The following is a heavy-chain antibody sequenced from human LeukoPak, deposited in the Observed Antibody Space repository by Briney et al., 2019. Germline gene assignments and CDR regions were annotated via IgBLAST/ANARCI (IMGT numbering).Heavy chain of an antibody. CDR3: ARLSAYYYGSYFYYYMDV. J-gene: IGHJ6*03. CDR2: IKQDESER. D-gene: IGHD3-10*01. Sequence: PGGSLRLSCEVSGFSLSSYWMTWVRQPPGKGPEWVANIKQDESERYSVDSVKGRFTISRDNAKNSVYLHMNSLRAEDTALYYCARLSAYYYGSYFYYYMDVWGKGTTVTVSS. V-gene: IGHV3-7*01. CDR1: GFSLSSYW.